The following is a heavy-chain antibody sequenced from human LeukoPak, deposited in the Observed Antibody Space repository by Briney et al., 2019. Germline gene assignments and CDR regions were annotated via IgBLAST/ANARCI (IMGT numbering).Heavy chain of an antibody. V-gene: IGHV5-51*01. J-gene: IGHJ4*02. CDR2: IYPGDSDT. CDR1: GYIFTSYW. CDR3: ARSYDILTGYYVY. D-gene: IGHD3-9*01. Sequence: GESLKISCKGSGYIFTSYWIGWVRQMPGKGLEWMGIIYPGDSDTRYSPSFQGQVTISADKSISTAYLQWSSLKASDTAMYYCARSYDILTGYYVYWGQGTLVTVSS.